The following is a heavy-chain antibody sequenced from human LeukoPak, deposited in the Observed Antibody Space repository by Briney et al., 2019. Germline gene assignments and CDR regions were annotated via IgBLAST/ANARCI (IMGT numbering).Heavy chain of an antibody. D-gene: IGHD6-19*01. Sequence: VASVKVSCKASGYTFTSYGIIWVRQTPGQGLEWMGWISAYNGNTNYAQKLQGRVTVTTDTSTSTAYMELRSLRSDDTAVYYCARVGSGWPDGYWGQGTLVTVSS. CDR3: ARVGSGWPDGY. J-gene: IGHJ4*02. V-gene: IGHV1-18*01. CDR2: ISAYNGNT. CDR1: GYTFTSYG.